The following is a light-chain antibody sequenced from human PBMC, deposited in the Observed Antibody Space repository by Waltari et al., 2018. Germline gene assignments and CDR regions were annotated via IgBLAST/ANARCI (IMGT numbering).Light chain of an antibody. CDR1: QDIRNY. Sequence: DIQMTQSPSSLSASVGDRCTITCQASQDIRNYLNWYQHKPGKAPKLLIYDASTLEAGVPSRFSGSGSGTYFTFTISSLQPEDVATYYCQQHYNLPLTFGGGTKVEI. CDR2: DAS. CDR3: QQHYNLPLT. J-gene: IGKJ4*01. V-gene: IGKV1-33*01.